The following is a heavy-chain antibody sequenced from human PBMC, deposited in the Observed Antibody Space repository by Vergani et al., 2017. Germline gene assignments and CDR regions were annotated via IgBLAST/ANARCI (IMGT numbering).Heavy chain of an antibody. CDR3: ARIDYGDRSLDY. J-gene: IGHJ4*02. D-gene: IGHD4-17*01. Sequence: QVQLVQSGAEVKKPGASVKVSCKVSGYTLTELSMHWVRQAPGQGLEWMGIINPSGGSTSYAQKFQGRVTMTRDTSTSTVYMELSSLRSEDTAVYYCARIDYGDRSLDYWGQGTLVTVSS. CDR1: GYTLTELS. V-gene: IGHV1-46*01. CDR2: INPSGGST.